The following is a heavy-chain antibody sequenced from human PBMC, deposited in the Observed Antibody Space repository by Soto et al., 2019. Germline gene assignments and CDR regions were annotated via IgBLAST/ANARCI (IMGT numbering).Heavy chain of an antibody. CDR3: ARGGIAAAGTGYYSYGMDV. Sequence: HVQLQQWGAGLLKPSETLSLTCAVYGGSFSGYYWSWIRQPPGKGLEWIGEINHSGSTNYNPSLKSRVTISVDTSKNQFSLKLSSVTAADTAVYYCARGGIAAAGTGYYSYGMDVWGQGTTVTVSS. J-gene: IGHJ6*02. CDR2: INHSGST. CDR1: GGSFSGYY. D-gene: IGHD6-13*01. V-gene: IGHV4-34*01.